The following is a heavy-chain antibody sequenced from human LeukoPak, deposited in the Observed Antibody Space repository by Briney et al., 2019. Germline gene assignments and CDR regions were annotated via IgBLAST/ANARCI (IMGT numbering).Heavy chain of an antibody. D-gene: IGHD3-10*01. CDR2: ISGSGGST. V-gene: IGHV3-23*01. CDR1: GFTFSSYA. CDR3: AKGFMGVRGVYPYYFDY. Sequence: RSGGSLRLSCAASGFTFSSYAMSWVRQAPGKGLEWVSAISGSGGSTYYADSVKGRFTISRDNSKNTLYLQINSLRAEDTAVYYCAKGFMGVRGVYPYYFDYWGQGTLVTVSS. J-gene: IGHJ4*02.